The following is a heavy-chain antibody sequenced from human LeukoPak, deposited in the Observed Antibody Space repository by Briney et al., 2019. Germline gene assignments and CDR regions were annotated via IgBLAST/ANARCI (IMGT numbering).Heavy chain of an antibody. J-gene: IGHJ4*02. CDR2: ISYDGSNK. V-gene: IGHV3-30*18. D-gene: IGHD6-19*01. CDR1: GFTFSSYG. Sequence: GGSLRLSCAASGFTFSSYGMHWVRQAPGKGLEWVAVISYDGSNKYYADSVKGRFTISRDNSKNTLYLQMNSLRAEDTAVYYCAKDGSSGWSQYYFDYWGQGTLVTVSS. CDR3: AKDGSSGWSQYYFDY.